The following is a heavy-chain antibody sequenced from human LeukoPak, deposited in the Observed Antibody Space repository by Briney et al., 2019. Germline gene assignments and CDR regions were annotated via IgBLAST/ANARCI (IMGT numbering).Heavy chain of an antibody. CDR1: GGSFSTYY. V-gene: IGHV3-23*01. J-gene: IGHJ4*02. Sequence: ETLSLTCAVSGGSFSTYYWSWIRQPPGKGLEWVSAISGSGGSTYYADSVKGRFTISRDDSKNTLYLEMKSLRAEDTAVYYCLSEPGVSYVGGFDFWGQGTLITVSS. CDR2: ISGSGGST. D-gene: IGHD3-16*01. CDR3: LSEPGVSYVGGFDF.